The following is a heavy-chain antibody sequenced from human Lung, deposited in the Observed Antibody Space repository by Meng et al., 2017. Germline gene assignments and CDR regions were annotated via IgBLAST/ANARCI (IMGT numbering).Heavy chain of an antibody. CDR2: INHSGST. V-gene: IGHV4-34*01. Sequence: QVQLQQWGAGLLKPSETLSLTCVVSGGSFSDYYWSWIRQPPGKGLEWIGEINHSGSTNYNPSPESRATISVDTSQNNLSLKLSSVTAADSAVYYCARGPTTMAHDFDYWGQGTLVTASS. D-gene: IGHD4-11*01. CDR1: GGSFSDYY. J-gene: IGHJ4*02. CDR3: ARGPTTMAHDFDY.